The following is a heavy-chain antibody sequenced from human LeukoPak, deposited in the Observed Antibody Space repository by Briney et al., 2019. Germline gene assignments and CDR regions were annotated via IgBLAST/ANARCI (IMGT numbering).Heavy chain of an antibody. Sequence: ASVKVSCKVSGYTLTELSMHWVRQAPGKGLEWMGGFDPEDGETIYAQEFQGRVTMTEDTSTDTAYMELSSLRSEDTAVYYCATGPVSGETIDYWGQGTLVTVSS. J-gene: IGHJ4*02. CDR3: ATGPVSGETIDY. CDR1: GYTLTELS. D-gene: IGHD3-10*01. CDR2: FDPEDGET. V-gene: IGHV1-24*01.